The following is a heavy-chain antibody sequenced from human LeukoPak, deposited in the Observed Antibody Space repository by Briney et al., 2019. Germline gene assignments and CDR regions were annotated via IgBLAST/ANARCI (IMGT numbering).Heavy chain of an antibody. CDR3: AKAPGDCSGGSCYGEYYFDY. CDR1: GFTFSSYA. V-gene: IGHV3-23*01. Sequence: GGSLRLSCAASGFTFSSYAMSWVRQAPGKGLEWVSAISGSGGSTYYADSVKGRFTISRDNSKSTLYLQMNSLRAEDTAVYYCAKAPGDCSGGSCYGEYYFDYWGQGTLVTVSS. D-gene: IGHD2-15*01. CDR2: ISGSGGST. J-gene: IGHJ4*02.